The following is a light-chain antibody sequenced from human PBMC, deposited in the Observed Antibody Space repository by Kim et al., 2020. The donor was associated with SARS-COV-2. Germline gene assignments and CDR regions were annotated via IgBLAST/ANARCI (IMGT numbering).Light chain of an antibody. CDR3: HQYGNSPET. Sequence: EIVLTQSPGTLSLSPGERATLSCRASQSVSSSSLAWYQQKPGQAPRVLIYGASNRAAGIPDRFSGSGSVTDFTLTISRLEPEDFALYYCHQYGNSPETFGQGTKVDIK. CDR2: GAS. J-gene: IGKJ1*01. V-gene: IGKV3-20*01. CDR1: QSVSSSS.